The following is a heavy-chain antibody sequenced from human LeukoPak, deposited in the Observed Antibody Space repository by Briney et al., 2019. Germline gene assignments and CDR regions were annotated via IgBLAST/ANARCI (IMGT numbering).Heavy chain of an antibody. J-gene: IGHJ4*01. D-gene: IGHD3-16*01. CDR1: GFTFSDYY. CDR2: ISNSGSTM. CDR3: ARDALGRYDC. Sequence: GGSLSLSCAVSGFTFSDYYMLWIRQAPGEGLERIPYISNSGSTMYYADSVKGRFTISRDNAKNSLYMQMNSLRAEDTAFYYSARDALGRYDCWGQGTLVTVSS. V-gene: IGHV3-11*04.